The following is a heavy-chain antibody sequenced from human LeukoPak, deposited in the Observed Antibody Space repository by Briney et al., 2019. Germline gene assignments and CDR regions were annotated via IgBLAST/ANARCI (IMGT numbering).Heavy chain of an antibody. CDR1: GGTFSSYA. J-gene: IGHJ1*01. Sequence: ASVKVSCKASGGTFSSYAISWVRQAPGQGLEWMGEIIPIFGTANYAQKFQGRVTITADESTSTAYMELSSLRSEDTAVYYGGGAYDSSGYYYSLREFQHWGQGTLVTVSS. D-gene: IGHD3-22*01. V-gene: IGHV1-69*13. CDR2: IIPIFGTA. CDR3: GGAYDSSGYYYSLREFQH.